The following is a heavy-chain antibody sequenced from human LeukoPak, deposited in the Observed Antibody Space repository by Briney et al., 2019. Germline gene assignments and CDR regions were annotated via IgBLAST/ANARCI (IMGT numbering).Heavy chain of an antibody. Sequence: GGSLRLSCTASGFTFGDYAMSWVRQAPGKGLEWVGFIRSKAYGGTTEYAASVKGRFTISRDDSKSIAYLQMNSLKTEDTAVYYCTRSGTLGNYFDYWGQGTLVTVSS. V-gene: IGHV3-49*04. D-gene: IGHD3-16*01. CDR2: IRSKAYGGTT. J-gene: IGHJ4*02. CDR3: TRSGTLGNYFDY. CDR1: GFTFGDYA.